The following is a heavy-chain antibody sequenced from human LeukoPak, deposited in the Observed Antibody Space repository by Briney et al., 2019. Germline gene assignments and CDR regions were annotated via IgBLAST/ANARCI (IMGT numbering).Heavy chain of an antibody. CDR1: GFTFSSYS. J-gene: IGHJ4*02. CDR2: ISSSSSTI. V-gene: IGHV3-48*04. D-gene: IGHD3-9*01. CDR3: AIHPSNYDILTGPRDY. Sequence: GGSLRLSCAASGFTFSSYSMNWVRQAPGKGLEWVSYISSSSSTIYYADSVKGRFTISRDNAKNSLYLQMNSLRAEDTAVYYCAIHPSNYDILTGPRDYWGQGTLVTVSS.